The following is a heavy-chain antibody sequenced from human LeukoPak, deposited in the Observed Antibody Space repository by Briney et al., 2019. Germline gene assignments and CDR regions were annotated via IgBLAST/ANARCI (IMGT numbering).Heavy chain of an antibody. V-gene: IGHV1-24*01. CDR1: GYTLTELS. CDR3: ATSGTAMYYGSGSYTY. J-gene: IGHJ4*02. CDR2: FDPEDGET. Sequence: ASVKVSCKVSGYTLTELSMHWVRQAPGKGLEWMGGFDPEDGETIYAQKFQGRVTMTGDTSTETDYMELSSLRSEDTAVYYCATSGTAMYYGSGSYTYWGQGTLVTVSS. D-gene: IGHD3-10*01.